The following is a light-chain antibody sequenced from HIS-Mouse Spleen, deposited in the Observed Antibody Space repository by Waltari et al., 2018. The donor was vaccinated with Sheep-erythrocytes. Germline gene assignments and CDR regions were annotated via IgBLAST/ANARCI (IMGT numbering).Light chain of an antibody. J-gene: IGLJ1*01. CDR3: SSYTSSSTLV. CDR1: SSDVGGYNY. V-gene: IGLV2-14*03. Sequence: QSALTQPASVSGSPGQSITIPSPGTSSDVGGYNYVSWYQQHPGKAPKLMIYDVSNRPSGVSNRFSGSKSGNTASLTISGLQAEDEADYYCSSYTSSSTLVFGTGTKVTVL. CDR2: DVS.